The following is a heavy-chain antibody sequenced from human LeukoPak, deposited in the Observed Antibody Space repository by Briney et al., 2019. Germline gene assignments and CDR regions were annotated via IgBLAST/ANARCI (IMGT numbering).Heavy chain of an antibody. CDR2: IYYSGST. CDR3: ARSRGLPGVDAFDI. CDR1: GGSISSYY. Sequence: SETLSLTCTVSGGSISSYYWSWIRQPPGKGLEWIGYIYYSGSTNYNPSLKSRVTISVDTSKNQFSLKLSSVTAADTAVYYCARSRGLPGVDAFDIWGQGTMVTVSS. D-gene: IGHD6-13*01. V-gene: IGHV4-59*01. J-gene: IGHJ3*02.